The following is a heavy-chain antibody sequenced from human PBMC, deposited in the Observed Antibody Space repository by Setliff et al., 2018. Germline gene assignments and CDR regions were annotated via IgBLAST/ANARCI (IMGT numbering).Heavy chain of an antibody. CDR1: GYTFTNYW. D-gene: IGHD3-22*01. CDR2: LKPGDSGI. V-gene: IGHV5-51*01. J-gene: IGHJ4*02. CDR3: VRHPYYDSSGYYSYFDY. Sequence: GESLKISCQGSGYTFTNYWIGWVRQMPGKGLEWMGILKPGDSGIRYSPSFQGQVTLSADTSIATAYQHWTSLKASDTAMYYCVRHPYYDSSGYYSYFDYWGQGALVTVSS.